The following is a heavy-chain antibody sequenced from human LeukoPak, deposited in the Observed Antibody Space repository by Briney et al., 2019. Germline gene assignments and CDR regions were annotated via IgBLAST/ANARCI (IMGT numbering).Heavy chain of an antibody. J-gene: IGHJ4*02. CDR3: ARDNGAVAGTFDY. CDR2: MNPNSGNT. CDR1: GYTFTSYD. Sequence: ASVKVSCKASGYTFTSYDINWVRQATGQGLEWMGWMNPNSGNTGYAQKFQGRVTITRNTSISTAYMELSSLRSEDTAVYYCARDNGAVAGTFDYWGQGTLVTVSS. V-gene: IGHV1-8*03. D-gene: IGHD6-19*01.